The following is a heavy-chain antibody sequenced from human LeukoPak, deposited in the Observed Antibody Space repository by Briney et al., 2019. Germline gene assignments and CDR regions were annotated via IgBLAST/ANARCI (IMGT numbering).Heavy chain of an antibody. CDR2: ISAYNGNT. J-gene: IGHJ4*02. D-gene: IGHD4-17*01. Sequence: GASVKVSCKASGGTFSSYAISWVRQAPGQGLEWMGWISAYNGNTNYAQKLQGRVTMTTDTSTSTAYMELRSLRSDDTAVYYCARDGYGDWSFDYWGQGTLVTVSS. V-gene: IGHV1-18*01. CDR3: ARDGYGDWSFDY. CDR1: GGTFSSYA.